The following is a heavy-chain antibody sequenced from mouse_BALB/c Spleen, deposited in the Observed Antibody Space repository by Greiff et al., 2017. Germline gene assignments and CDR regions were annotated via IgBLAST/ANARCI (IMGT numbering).Heavy chain of an antibody. D-gene: IGHD2-2*01. CDR1: GYTFTSYW. CDR3: ARYGYDAGFAY. CDR2: IYPGDGDT. V-gene: IGHV1-87*01. J-gene: IGHJ3*01. Sequence: VKLMESGAELARPGASVKLSCKASGYTFTSYWMQWVKQRPGQGLEWIGAIYPGDGDTRYTQKFKGKATLTADKSSSTAYMQLSSLASEDSAVYYCARYGYDAGFAYWGQGTLVTVSA.